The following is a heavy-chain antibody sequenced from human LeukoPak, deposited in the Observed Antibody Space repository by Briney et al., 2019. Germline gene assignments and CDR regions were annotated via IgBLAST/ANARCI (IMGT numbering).Heavy chain of an antibody. J-gene: IGHJ3*02. D-gene: IGHD3-22*01. V-gene: IGHV3-74*01. CDR3: ARTATMIVPYDAFDI. CDR2: LNSDGSST. Sequence: GGSLRLSCAASGFTFSRYWMHWVRHAPGKGLVWVSRLNSDGSSTIYADSVKGRFTISRDNAKNTLYLQMNSLRADDTAVYYCARTATMIVPYDAFDIWGQGTMVTVSS. CDR1: GFTFSRYW.